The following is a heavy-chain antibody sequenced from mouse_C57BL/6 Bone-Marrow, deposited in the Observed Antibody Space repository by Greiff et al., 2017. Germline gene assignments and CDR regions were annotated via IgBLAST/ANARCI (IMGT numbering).Heavy chain of an antibody. CDR3: ARDFYGYYYAMDY. V-gene: IGHV1-52*01. CDR1: GYTFTSYW. J-gene: IGHJ4*01. Sequence: VQLQQPGAELVRPGSSVKLSCKASGYTFTSYWMHWVKQRPIQGLEWIGNIDPSDSETHYNQKFKDKATLTADKSSSTAYMQLSSLTSEDSAVYYCARDFYGYYYAMDYWGQGTSVTVSS. D-gene: IGHD2-2*01. CDR2: IDPSDSET.